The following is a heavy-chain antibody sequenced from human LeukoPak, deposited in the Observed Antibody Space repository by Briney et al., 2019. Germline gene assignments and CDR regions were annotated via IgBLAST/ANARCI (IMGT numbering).Heavy chain of an antibody. D-gene: IGHD6-13*01. CDR3: ARETPYSNTWTDFDF. CDR1: GFTFSSYG. Sequence: GGSLRLSCAASGFTFSSYGMHWARQAPGKGLEWVAVISYDGSNKYYADSVKGRFTISRDNSKNTLYLQMNSLRAEDTAVYYCARETPYSNTWTDFDFWGQGTLVTVSS. V-gene: IGHV3-30*03. CDR2: ISYDGSNK. J-gene: IGHJ4*02.